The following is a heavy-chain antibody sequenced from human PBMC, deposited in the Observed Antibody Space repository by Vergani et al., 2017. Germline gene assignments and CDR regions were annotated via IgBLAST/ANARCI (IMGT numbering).Heavy chain of an antibody. CDR3: ARVGYCSSTRCDSEKWFDP. J-gene: IGHJ5*02. Sequence: QVQLQESGPGLVKPSETLSLTCTVSGGSISSYYWSWIRQPPGKGLEWIGYIYYSGSTNYNPSLKSRVTISVDTSKNQFSLKLSSVTAADTAVYYCARVGYCSSTRCDSEKWFDPWGQGTLVTVSS. V-gene: IGHV4-59*01. D-gene: IGHD2-2*02. CDR2: IYYSGST. CDR1: GGSISSYY.